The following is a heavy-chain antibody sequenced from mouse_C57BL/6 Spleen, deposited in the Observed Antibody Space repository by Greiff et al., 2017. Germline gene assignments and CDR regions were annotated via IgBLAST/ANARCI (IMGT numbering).Heavy chain of an antibody. D-gene: IGHD1-1*01. Sequence: VQLQQSGPELVKPGASVKLSCKASGYTFTSYDINWVKQRPGQGLEWIGWIYPRDGSTKYNEKFKGKATLTVDPSSSTAYMELHSLTSEDSAVYVCAPHYYGSSLRWYFDVWGTGTTVTVSS. J-gene: IGHJ1*03. CDR3: APHYYGSSLRWYFDV. CDR2: IYPRDGST. V-gene: IGHV1-85*01. CDR1: GYTFTSYD.